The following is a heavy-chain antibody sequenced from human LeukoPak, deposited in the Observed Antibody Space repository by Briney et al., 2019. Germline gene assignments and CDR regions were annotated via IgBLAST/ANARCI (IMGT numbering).Heavy chain of an antibody. V-gene: IGHV4-39*07. CDR3: ARDQAGTPVY. Sequence: SETLSLTCTVSGGSISSRSYYWGWIRQPPGKGLEWIGTIYYSGSTYYNPSLKSRVTISVDTSKNQFSLKLSSVTAADTAVYYCARDQAGTPVYWGQGTLVTVSS. CDR2: IYYSGST. D-gene: IGHD6-19*01. CDR1: GGSISSRSYY. J-gene: IGHJ4*02.